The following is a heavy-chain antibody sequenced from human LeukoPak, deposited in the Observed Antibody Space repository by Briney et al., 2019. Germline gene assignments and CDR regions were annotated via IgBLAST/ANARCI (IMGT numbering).Heavy chain of an antibody. CDR3: ARDLPGDAFDI. V-gene: IGHV3-48*01. J-gene: IGHJ3*02. Sequence: PGGSLRLSCAASGFTFSSYSMNWVRQAPGKGLEWVSYISSSSSTIYYADSVKGRFTISRDNAKNSLYLQMNSLRAEDTAVYYCARDLPGDAFDIWGQGTMVTVSS. CDR2: ISSSSSTI. CDR1: GFTFSSYS.